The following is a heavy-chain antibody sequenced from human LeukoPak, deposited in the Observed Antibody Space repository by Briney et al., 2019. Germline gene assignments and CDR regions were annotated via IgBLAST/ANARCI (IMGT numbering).Heavy chain of an antibody. V-gene: IGHV1-69-2*01. CDR2: VDPEDGET. D-gene: IGHD6-19*01. CDR3: APSLSSSGWFDY. J-gene: IGHJ4*02. CDR1: GYTFTDYY. Sequence: ASVKISCKVSGYTFTDYYMHWVQQAPGKGLEWMGLVDPEDGETIYAEKFQGRVTITADTSTDTAYMELSSLRSEDTAVYYCAPSLSSSGWFDYWGQGTLVTVSS.